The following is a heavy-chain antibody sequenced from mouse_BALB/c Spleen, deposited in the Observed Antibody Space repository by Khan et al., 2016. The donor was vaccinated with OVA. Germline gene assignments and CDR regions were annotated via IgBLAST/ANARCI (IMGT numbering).Heavy chain of an antibody. D-gene: IGHD3-3*01. CDR3: AKEEAVYYFDY. Sequence: QVQLKQSGAELVRPGTSVKLSCKTSGYIFTSYWIHWVRQRTGQGLEWIARIYPGTDNTYYNEKLKDRATLTADRSSSTAYMQLNSLKSEDSAVYFCAKEEAVYYFDYWGQGTTLTVSS. V-gene: IGHV1-76*01. CDR1: GYIFTSYW. CDR2: IYPGTDNT. J-gene: IGHJ2*01.